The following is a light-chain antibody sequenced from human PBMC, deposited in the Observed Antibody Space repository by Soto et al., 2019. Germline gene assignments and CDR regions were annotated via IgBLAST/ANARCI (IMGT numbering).Light chain of an antibody. Sequence: ETVMTQSPPSLSASPGGRATLSCRASQSVSTNLAWYQQKPGQAPRLLIYGASTRATGIPARFSGSGSGTEFTLTISSLQSEDFAVYYCQQYNNWPETFGQGTKVDIK. CDR2: GAS. J-gene: IGKJ1*01. CDR1: QSVSTN. CDR3: QQYNNWPET. V-gene: IGKV3-15*01.